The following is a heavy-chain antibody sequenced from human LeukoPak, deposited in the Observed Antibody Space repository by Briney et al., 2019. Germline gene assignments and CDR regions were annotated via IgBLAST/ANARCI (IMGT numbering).Heavy chain of an antibody. Sequence: SETLSLTCTVTGGSISSSSYYWGWIRQPPGKGLEWIGSIYYSGSTYYNPSLKSRVTISVDTSKNQFSLKLSSVTAADTAVYYCARSETWGSPYYFDYWGQGTLVTVSS. J-gene: IGHJ4*02. CDR1: GGSISSSSYY. CDR3: ARSETWGSPYYFDY. V-gene: IGHV4-39*01. CDR2: IYYSGST. D-gene: IGHD3-16*01.